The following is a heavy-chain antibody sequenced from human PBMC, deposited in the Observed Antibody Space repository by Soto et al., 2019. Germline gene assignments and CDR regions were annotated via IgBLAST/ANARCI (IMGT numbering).Heavy chain of an antibody. CDR2: IYWDDDK. CDR1: GFSLTTSGVG. D-gene: IGHD3-3*01. V-gene: IGHV2-5*02. CDR3: AHRVLRTVFGLVTTTAIYFDF. J-gene: IGHJ4*02. Sequence: QSTLNESGPTVLRPTETLTLTCRFSGFSLTTSGVGVGWIRQSPGKAPEWLALIYWDDDKRYSASLKSRLTITKDTSKNQVVLTVSDLDPTDTATYYCAHRVLRTVFGLVTTTAIYFDFWGQGTPVAVSS.